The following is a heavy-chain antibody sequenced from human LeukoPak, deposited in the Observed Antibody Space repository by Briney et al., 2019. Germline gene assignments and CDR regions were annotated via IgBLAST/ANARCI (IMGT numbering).Heavy chain of an antibody. CDR1: GFTFGNYA. Sequence: GGSLRLSCEASGFTFGNYAMSWVRQAPGTGLEWVSTIRSNGADTYYADSVKGRLTVSRDNSRSTLYMYMNSLRVDDAAVYYCAKESYSTTWYESLDSWGQGTLVTVSS. CDR2: IRSNGADT. J-gene: IGHJ4*02. V-gene: IGHV3-23*01. CDR3: AKESYSTTWYESLDS. D-gene: IGHD6-13*01.